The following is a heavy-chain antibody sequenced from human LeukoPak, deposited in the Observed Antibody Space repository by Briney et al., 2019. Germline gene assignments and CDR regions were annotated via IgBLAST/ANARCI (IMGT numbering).Heavy chain of an antibody. J-gene: IGHJ4*02. D-gene: IGHD3-10*01. CDR2: IKQDGSEK. CDR1: GFTFSSYW. V-gene: IGHV3-7*01. CDR3: ARVGPRLLWFGELNADYFDY. Sequence: PGGSLRLSCAASGFTFSSYWMGWVRQAPGKGLEWVANIKQDGSEKYYVDSVKGRFTISRDNAKNSLYLQMNSLRAEDTAVYYCARVGPRLLWFGELNADYFDYWGQGTLVTVSS.